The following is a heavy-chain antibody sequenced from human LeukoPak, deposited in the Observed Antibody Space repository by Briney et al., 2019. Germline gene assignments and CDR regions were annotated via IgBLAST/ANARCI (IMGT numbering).Heavy chain of an antibody. CDR3: ATLDSTKSVF. J-gene: IGHJ1*01. CDR2: IKQDGSEE. V-gene: IGHV3-7*01. D-gene: IGHD2-2*01. Sequence: PGGSLRLTCVASEFRFGRDWISWVRQAPGKGLEWVTCIKQDGSEEYYVGSVRGRFTVSVDNGKNSLCLQMNSLRAEDTARYYCATLDSTKSVFWGRGTAVTVSS. CDR1: EFRFGRDW.